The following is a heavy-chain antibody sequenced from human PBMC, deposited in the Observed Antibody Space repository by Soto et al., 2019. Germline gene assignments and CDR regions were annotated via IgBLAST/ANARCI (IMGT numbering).Heavy chain of an antibody. J-gene: IGHJ6*03. CDR3: AKAILEWTYYYYYYYMDV. V-gene: IGHV3-23*01. CDR1: GFTFSSYA. Sequence: EVQLLESGGGLVQPGGSLRLSCAASGFTFSSYAMSWVRQAPGKGLEWVSAISGSGGSTYYADSVKGRFTISRDNSKNTLYLQMNSLRDEDTAVYYCAKAILEWTYYYYYYYMDVWGKGTTVTVSS. CDR2: ISGSGGST. D-gene: IGHD3-3*01.